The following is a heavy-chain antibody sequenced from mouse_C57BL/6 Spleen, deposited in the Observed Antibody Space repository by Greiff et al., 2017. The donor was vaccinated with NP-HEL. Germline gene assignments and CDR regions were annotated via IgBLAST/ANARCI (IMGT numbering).Heavy chain of an antibody. J-gene: IGHJ4*01. V-gene: IGHV1-26*01. CDR3: ARSDYYGSRGAMDY. CDR1: GYTFTDYY. Sequence: VQLQQSGPELVKPGASVKISCKASGYTFTDYYMNWVKQSHGKSLEWIGDINPNNGGTSYNQKFKGKATLTVDKSSSTAYMELRSLTSEDSAVYYCARSDYYGSRGAMDYWGQGTSVTVSS. CDR2: INPNNGGT. D-gene: IGHD1-1*01.